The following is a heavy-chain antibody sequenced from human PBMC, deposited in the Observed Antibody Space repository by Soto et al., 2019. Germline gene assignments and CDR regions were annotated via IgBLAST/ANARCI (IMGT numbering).Heavy chain of an antibody. D-gene: IGHD2-15*01. V-gene: IGHV4-59*08. J-gene: IGHJ3*02. CDR1: GGSISSYY. CDR2: IYYSGNT. CDR3: ARPGWSTDAFDI. Sequence: SETLSLTCTVSGGSISSYYWSWIRQPPGKGLEWIGYIYYSGNTKYNPSLKSRVTISVDTSKNQFSLKLSSVTAADTAVYYCARPGWSTDAFDIWGQGTMVTVSS.